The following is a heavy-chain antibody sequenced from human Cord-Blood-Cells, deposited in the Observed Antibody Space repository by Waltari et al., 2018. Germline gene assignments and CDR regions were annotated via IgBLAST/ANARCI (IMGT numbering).Heavy chain of an antibody. D-gene: IGHD4-4*01. CDR2: TDWDDDK. Sequence: QVHLRLSGPAPVTPTQTLTLTCTFFAFLLSTSGMCVRWIRQPPRKALKWLALTDWDDDKYQNTSLKTRLTISKDTSKNQVVLTMTNMDPVDIATYYCARIDGCNSYFDYWGQETLVTVSS. V-gene: IGHV2-70*01. CDR1: AFLLSTSGMC. J-gene: IGHJ4*02. CDR3: ARIDGCNSYFDY.